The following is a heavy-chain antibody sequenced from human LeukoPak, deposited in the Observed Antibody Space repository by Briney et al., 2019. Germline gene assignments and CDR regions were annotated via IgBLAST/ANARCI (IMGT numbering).Heavy chain of an antibody. D-gene: IGHD3-22*01. CDR1: GYSFTSYW. V-gene: IGHV5-51*01. J-gene: IGHJ4*02. Sequence: GESLKISCKGSGYSFTSYWIGWVRQMPGKGLEWMGIIYPGDSDTRYSPSFQGQVTISADESISTAYLQWSSLKASDTAMYYCARRPSLYDSSGYFPHFDYWGQGTLVTVSS. CDR3: ARRPSLYDSSGYFPHFDY. CDR2: IYPGDSDT.